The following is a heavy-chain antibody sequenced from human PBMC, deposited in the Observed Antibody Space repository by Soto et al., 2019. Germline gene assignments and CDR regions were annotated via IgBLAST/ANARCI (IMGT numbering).Heavy chain of an antibody. V-gene: IGHV3-21*01. CDR3: AAHDYGDYRGPPS. Sequence: EVQLVESGGGLVKPGGSLRLSCAASGFTFSSYSMNWVRQAPGKGLEWVSSISSSSSYIYYADSVKGRFTISRDNAKNSLYPQMNSLRAEDTAVYYCAAHDYGDYRGPPSWGQGTLVTVSS. CDR1: GFTFSSYS. CDR2: ISSSSSYI. J-gene: IGHJ4*02. D-gene: IGHD4-17*01.